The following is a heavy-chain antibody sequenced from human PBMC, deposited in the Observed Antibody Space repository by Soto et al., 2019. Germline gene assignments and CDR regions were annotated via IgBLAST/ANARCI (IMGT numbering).Heavy chain of an antibody. V-gene: IGHV3-33*01. Sequence: AGGSLRLSCAASGFTFSSYGMHWVRQAPGKGLEWVAVIWYDGSNKYYADSVKGRFTISRDNSKNTLYLQMNSLRAEDTAVYYCARDTAMFGPPAEIFDYWGQGTLVTVSS. CDR1: GFTFSSYG. D-gene: IGHD5-18*01. CDR2: IWYDGSNK. CDR3: ARDTAMFGPPAEIFDY. J-gene: IGHJ4*02.